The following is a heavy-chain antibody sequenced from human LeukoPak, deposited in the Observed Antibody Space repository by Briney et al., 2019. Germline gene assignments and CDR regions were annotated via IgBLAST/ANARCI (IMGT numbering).Heavy chain of an antibody. CDR2: INYSGST. D-gene: IGHD3-3*01. V-gene: IGHV4-34*09. J-gene: IGHJ6*02. CDR3: ARDEAIFGAGYYYGMDV. CDR1: GGSFSGYY. Sequence: SETLSLTCAVYGGSFSGYYWSWIRHHPGEGLEWIGYINYSGSTYYNPSLMSRVTISVDTSQNQFSLKLSSVTAADTAVYYCARDEAIFGAGYYYGMDVWGQGTTVTVSS.